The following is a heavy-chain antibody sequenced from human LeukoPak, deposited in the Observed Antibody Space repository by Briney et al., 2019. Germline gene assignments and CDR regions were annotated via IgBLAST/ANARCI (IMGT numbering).Heavy chain of an antibody. Sequence: AESLQISCKGSGYTFTSYWIGWLRQMPGKGLEWMGIIYPGDSDTRYSPSFQGQVTISADKSIPTAYLQWSSLKASDTAMYYCARLFSHGCGDYWGQGTLVTVSS. D-gene: IGHD1-26*01. J-gene: IGHJ4*02. CDR1: GYTFTSYW. CDR3: ARLFSHGCGDY. V-gene: IGHV5-51*01. CDR2: IYPGDSDT.